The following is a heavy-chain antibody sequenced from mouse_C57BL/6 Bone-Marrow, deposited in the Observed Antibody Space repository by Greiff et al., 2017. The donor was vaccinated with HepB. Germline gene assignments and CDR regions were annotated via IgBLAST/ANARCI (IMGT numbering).Heavy chain of an antibody. CDR2: ISNGGGST. CDR3: ARPYYYYPWWAY. V-gene: IGHV5-12*01. CDR1: GFNFSDYY. D-gene: IGHD2-4*01. J-gene: IGHJ3*01. Sequence: EVKLVESGGGLVQPGGSLKLSCAASGFNFSDYYMYWVRQTPEKRLEWVAYISNGGGSTYYPDTVKGRFTISRDNAKNTLYLQLTRLKSEDTAMDYCARPYYYYPWWAYGGQGTLVTVSA.